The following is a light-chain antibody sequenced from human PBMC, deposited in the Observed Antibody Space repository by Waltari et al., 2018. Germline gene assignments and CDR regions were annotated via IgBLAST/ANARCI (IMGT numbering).Light chain of an antibody. Sequence: DIVMTQSPDSLAVSLGERATINSKSSQSVLYSSNNKNYLAWYQQKPGQPPKLLIYWASTRESGVPDRFSGSGSGTDFTLTISSLQAEDFATYYCLQLSDDPRTFGQRTKVEIK. J-gene: IGKJ1*01. V-gene: IGKV4-1*01. CDR2: WAS. CDR3: LQLSDDPRT. CDR1: QSVLYSSNNKNY.